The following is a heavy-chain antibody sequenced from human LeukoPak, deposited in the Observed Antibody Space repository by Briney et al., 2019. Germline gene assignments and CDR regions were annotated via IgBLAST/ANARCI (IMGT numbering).Heavy chain of an antibody. J-gene: IGHJ3*01. CDR2: ISGSASST. D-gene: IGHD2-2*02. Sequence: ETLSLTCTVSGYSISSGYYWGWIRQPPGKGLEWVSAISGSASSTYHADSVKGRFTISRDNSKNTLYLQMSSLRADDTAVYYCAMKAVPRPRLYDAFDFWGQGTVVTVSS. CDR1: GYSISSGYY. CDR3: AMKAVPRPRLYDAFDF. V-gene: IGHV3-23*01.